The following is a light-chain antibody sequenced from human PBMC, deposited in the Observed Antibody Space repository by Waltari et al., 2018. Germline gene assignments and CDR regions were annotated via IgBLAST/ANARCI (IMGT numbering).Light chain of an antibody. J-gene: IGLJ2*01. V-gene: IGLV2-23*01. CDR3: CSYAGSTASIL. CDR2: EDT. CDR1: SSDVGSHNL. Sequence: QSALTQPASVSGSPGQSITISCTGTSSDVGSHNLVSWYQHHPGKAPKLMIYEDTKRPSGVSNRFSSSKSGNTASLTISLLQAEDEADYYCCSYAGSTASILLGGGTKLSVL.